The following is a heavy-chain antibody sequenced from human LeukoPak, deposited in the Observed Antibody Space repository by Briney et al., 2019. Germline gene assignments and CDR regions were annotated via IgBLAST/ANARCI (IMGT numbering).Heavy chain of an antibody. V-gene: IGHV3-30*18. CDR2: ISYDGSNK. CDR1: EFTFSSYG. CDR3: AKDRCYYGSGSYMDY. D-gene: IGHD3-10*01. J-gene: IGHJ4*02. Sequence: GRSLRLSCAAPEFTFSSYGMHWVRKAPGKGLEWVAVISYDGSNKYYADSGKARYTISRDNSKNTLYLQMNSLRAEDTAVYYCAKDRCYYGSGSYMDYWGQGTLVTVSS.